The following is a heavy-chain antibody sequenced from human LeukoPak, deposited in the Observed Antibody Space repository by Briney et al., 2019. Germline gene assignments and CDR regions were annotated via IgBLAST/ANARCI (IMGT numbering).Heavy chain of an antibody. V-gene: IGHV3-7*02. Sequence: PGGSLRLSCAASGFTFSRYWMTWLRQAPGKGLEWVANIKQDGSEQYYMDSVKGRFTISRDNAKNSLFLHMNSLRVEDTAVYYCARRILGGSGWTFDYWGQGTLVTVSS. D-gene: IGHD6-19*01. CDR2: IKQDGSEQ. J-gene: IGHJ4*02. CDR1: GFTFSRYW. CDR3: ARRILGGSGWTFDY.